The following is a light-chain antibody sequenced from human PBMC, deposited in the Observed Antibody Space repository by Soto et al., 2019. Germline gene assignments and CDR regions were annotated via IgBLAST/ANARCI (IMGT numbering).Light chain of an antibody. J-gene: IGLJ3*02. Sequence: QSVLTQPPSVSGAPGQRVTISCTGSSSNIGAGYDVHWYQQLPGTAPKLVMYGTTNRPSGVPDRFSGSKSGTSASLAITGLQAEDEADYYCATWGDSLSGWVFGGGTKVTVL. CDR2: GTT. V-gene: IGLV1-40*01. CDR1: SSNIGAGYD. CDR3: ATWGDSLSGWV.